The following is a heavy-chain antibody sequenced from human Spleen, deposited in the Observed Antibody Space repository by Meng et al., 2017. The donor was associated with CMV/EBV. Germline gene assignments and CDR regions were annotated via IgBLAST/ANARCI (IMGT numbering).Heavy chain of an antibody. Sequence: AGCGFNVSSYAKQWVRQAQGKGVEWVAVISYDGRKNDNADSVKGRYTICRDKSKNTQYLQMNSLRAEDTAVYFCEREGLIATAADYWGQGTLVTVSS. J-gene: IGHJ4*02. V-gene: IGHV3-30*04. CDR1: GFNVSSYA. CDR2: ISYDGRKN. D-gene: IGHD2/OR15-2a*01. CDR3: EREGLIATAADY.